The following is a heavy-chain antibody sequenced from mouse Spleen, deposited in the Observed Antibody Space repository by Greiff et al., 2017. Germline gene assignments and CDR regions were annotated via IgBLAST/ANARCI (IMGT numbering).Heavy chain of an antibody. J-gene: IGHJ2*01. CDR2: IYPRSGNT. D-gene: IGHD1-1*01. V-gene: IGHV1-81*01. Sequence: QVQLKQSGAELARPGASVKLSCKASGYMFTSYGISWVKQRTGQGLEWIGEIYPRSGNTYYNEKFKGKATLTADKSSSTAYMELRSLTSEDSAVYFCARLDTTIVAPDFEHWRQGPTLTVSS. CDR3: ARLDTTIVAPDFEH. CDR1: GYMFTSYG.